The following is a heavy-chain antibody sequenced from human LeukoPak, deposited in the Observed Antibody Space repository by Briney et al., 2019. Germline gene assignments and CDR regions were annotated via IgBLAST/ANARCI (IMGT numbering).Heavy chain of an antibody. CDR2: INPNSGHT. Sequence: ASVKVSCKASGYTFTGYYLHWVRQAPGQGLEWMGWINPNSGHTNYAQKFQGRVTMTRDTSISTAYMELRRLRSDDAAVYYCARGGGSAAGVFDYWGQGTLVSVSS. CDR3: ARGGGSAAGVFDY. CDR1: GYTFTGYY. V-gene: IGHV1-2*02. J-gene: IGHJ4*02. D-gene: IGHD6-13*01.